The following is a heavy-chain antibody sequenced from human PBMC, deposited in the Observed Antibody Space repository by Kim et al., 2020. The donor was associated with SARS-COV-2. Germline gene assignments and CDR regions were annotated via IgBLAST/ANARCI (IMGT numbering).Heavy chain of an antibody. CDR3: ARGPSTAPADYGMDV. CDR2: IYISGNT. V-gene: IGHV4-61*02. Sequence: SETLSLTCTVSGDSISSGGYYWSWIRQPAGKELEWIGRIYISGNTIYSPSLKSRVTISVDTSENQFSLKLSSVTAADTAVYYCARGPSTAPADYGMDVWGQGTTVTVSS. J-gene: IGHJ6*02. CDR1: GDSISSGGYY. D-gene: IGHD6-25*01.